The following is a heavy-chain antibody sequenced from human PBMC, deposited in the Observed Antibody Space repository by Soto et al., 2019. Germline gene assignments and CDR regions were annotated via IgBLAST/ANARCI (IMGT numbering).Heavy chain of an antibody. CDR2: INPNSGGT. Sequence: SVKVSCKASGYTFTGYYMHWVRQAPGQGLEWMGWINPNSGGTNYAQKFQGWVTMTRDTSISTAYMELSRLRSDDTAVYYCARGCSGGRCYYYYGMDVWGQGTTVTVSS. CDR3: ARGCSGGRCYYYYGMDV. CDR1: GYTFTGYY. J-gene: IGHJ6*02. D-gene: IGHD2-15*01. V-gene: IGHV1-2*04.